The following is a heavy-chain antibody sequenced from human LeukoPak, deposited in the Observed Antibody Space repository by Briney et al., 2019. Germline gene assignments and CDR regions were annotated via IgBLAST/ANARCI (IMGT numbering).Heavy chain of an antibody. D-gene: IGHD6-19*01. CDR3: ASQRIAVAFDY. Sequence: GGSLRLSCAASGFTFSDYYMSWIRQAPGKGLEWVSYISSSGSTIYYADSVKGRFTISRDNAKNSLYLQMNSLRAEDTAEYYCASQRIAVAFDYWGQGTLVTVSS. J-gene: IGHJ4*02. CDR1: GFTFSDYY. V-gene: IGHV3-11*01. CDR2: ISSSGSTI.